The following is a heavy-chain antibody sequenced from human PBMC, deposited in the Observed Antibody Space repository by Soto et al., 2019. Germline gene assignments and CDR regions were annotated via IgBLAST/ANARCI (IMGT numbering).Heavy chain of an antibody. Sequence: SETRSLTCSVSGGSVSPYYRSGVRQPPGKGLEWIGYFYYSGSTNYNPSLKSRVTISVDMSKNQFSLKLSSVTAADTAVYYCARLRREGASYYDSRQGSAFDIWGQGTMVT. CDR2: FYYSGST. CDR3: ARLRREGASYYDSRQGSAFDI. V-gene: IGHV4-59*08. J-gene: IGHJ3*02. CDR1: GGSVSPYY. D-gene: IGHD3-22*01.